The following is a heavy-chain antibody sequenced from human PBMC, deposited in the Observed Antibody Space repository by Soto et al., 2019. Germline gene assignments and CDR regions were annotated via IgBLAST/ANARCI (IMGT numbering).Heavy chain of an antibody. CDR3: AREGSYQFDY. Sequence: EVPLVESGGGLVQPGGSLRLSCAASGFTVSSNYMSWVRQAPGKGLEWVSVIYSGGSTYYADSVKGRFTISRDNSKNTLYLHMNSLRGEDTAVYYCAREGSYQFDYWGQGTLVTVSS. CDR1: GFTVSSNY. J-gene: IGHJ4*02. D-gene: IGHD1-26*01. V-gene: IGHV3-66*01. CDR2: IYSGGST.